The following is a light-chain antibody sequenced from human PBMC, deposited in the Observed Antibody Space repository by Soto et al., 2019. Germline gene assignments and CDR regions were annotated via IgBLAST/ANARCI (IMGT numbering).Light chain of an antibody. V-gene: IGKV1-9*01. Sequence: DIQLNQSPSFLSASVGDRVTITCRASQGITNDLAWYQQKPGKAPKLLIYAASSLQRGVPSTFSGSGFGTEFTLTISSLQPEDFATYFCQHFNSDPVTFGPGTTVDFK. CDR1: QGITND. CDR2: AAS. CDR3: QHFNSDPVT. J-gene: IGKJ3*01.